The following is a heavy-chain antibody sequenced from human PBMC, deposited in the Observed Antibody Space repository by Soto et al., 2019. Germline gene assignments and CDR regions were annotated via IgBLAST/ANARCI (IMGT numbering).Heavy chain of an antibody. CDR2: IYYSGST. J-gene: IGHJ4*02. CDR1: GGSISSYY. D-gene: IGHD3-22*01. Sequence: PSETLSLTCTVYGGSISSYYWSWIRQPPGKGLEWIGYIYYSGSTNYNPSLKSRVTISVDTSKNQFSLKLSSVTAADTAVYYCARGVGSYGYDYYDSSGYYYDYWGQGTLVTVSS. CDR3: ARGVGSYGYDYYDSSGYYYDY. V-gene: IGHV4-59*01.